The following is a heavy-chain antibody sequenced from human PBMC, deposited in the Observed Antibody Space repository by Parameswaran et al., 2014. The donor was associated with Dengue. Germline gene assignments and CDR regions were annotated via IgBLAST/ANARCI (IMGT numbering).Heavy chain of an antibody. Sequence: WIRQPPGKGLEWVAVIWYDGSNKYYADSVKGRFTISRDNSKNTLYLQMNSLRAEDTAVYYCASGSYQDEYQLQTFDIWGQGTMVTVSS. D-gene: IGHD2-2*01. V-gene: IGHV3-33*01. J-gene: IGHJ3*02. CDR2: IWYDGSNK. CDR3: ASGSYQDEYQLQTFDI.